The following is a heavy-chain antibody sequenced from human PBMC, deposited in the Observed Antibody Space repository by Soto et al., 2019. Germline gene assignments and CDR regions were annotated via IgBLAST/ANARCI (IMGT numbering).Heavy chain of an antibody. CDR3: AKEGGIAARRYGMDV. CDR2: IWYDGSNK. J-gene: IGHJ6*02. CDR1: GFTFSSYG. V-gene: IGHV3-33*06. D-gene: IGHD6-6*01. Sequence: GGSLRLSCAASGFTFSSYGMHWVRQAPGKGLEWVAVIWYDGSNKYYADSVKGRFTISRDNSKNTLYLQMNSQRGEDTAVYYCAKEGGIAARRYGMDVWGQGTTVTVSS.